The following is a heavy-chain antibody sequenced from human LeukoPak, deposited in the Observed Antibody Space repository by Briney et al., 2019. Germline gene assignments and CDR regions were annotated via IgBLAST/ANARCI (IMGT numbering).Heavy chain of an antibody. CDR2: IRSKAYGGTT. CDR3: TRPYSSGWYAHYYYYMDV. Sequence: QAGGSLRLSCAASGFTFSTYTMNWVRQAPGKGLEWVGFIRSKAYGGTTEYAASVKGRFTISRDDSKSIAYLQMNSLKTEDTAVYYCTRPYSSGWYAHYYYYMDVWGKGTTVTISS. D-gene: IGHD6-19*01. V-gene: IGHV3-49*04. CDR1: GFTFSTYT. J-gene: IGHJ6*03.